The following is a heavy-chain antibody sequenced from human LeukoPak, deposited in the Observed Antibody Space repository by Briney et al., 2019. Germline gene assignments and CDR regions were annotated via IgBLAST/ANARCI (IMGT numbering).Heavy chain of an antibody. CDR3: AKVLYQLLYVLDY. CDR2: VSRSGSTI. D-gene: IGHD2-2*02. CDR1: GFTFSDYY. V-gene: IGHV3-11*01. Sequence: GGSLRLSCAASGFTFSDYYMTWIRQAPGKGLEWVSYVSRSGSTIHYADSVKGRFTISRDNAKNSLYLQMNSLRAEDTAVYYCAKVLYQLLYVLDYWGQGTLVTVSS. J-gene: IGHJ4*02.